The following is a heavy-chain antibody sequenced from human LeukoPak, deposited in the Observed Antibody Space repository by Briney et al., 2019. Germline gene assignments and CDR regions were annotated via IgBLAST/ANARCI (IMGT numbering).Heavy chain of an antibody. J-gene: IGHJ4*02. CDR2: ISGSGGST. CDR3: AKDRPPKKYDSSGYCPFDY. D-gene: IGHD3-22*01. CDR1: GFTFSSYA. V-gene: IGHV3-23*01. Sequence: GGSLRLSCAASGFTFSSYAMSWVRQAPGKGLEWVSAISGSGGSTYYADSVKGRFTISRDNSKNTLYLQMNSLRAEDTAVYYCAKDRPPKKYDSSGYCPFDYWGQGTLVTVSS.